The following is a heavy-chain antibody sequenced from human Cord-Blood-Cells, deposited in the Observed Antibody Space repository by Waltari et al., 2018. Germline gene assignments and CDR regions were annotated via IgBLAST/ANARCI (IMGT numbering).Heavy chain of an antibody. CDR2: IYSGGST. CDR3: ACSSSWYRGPFDY. J-gene: IGHJ4*02. Sequence: EVQLVESGGGLIQPGGSLRLSCAASGFTGSSDYMSWVRQAPGKGLEWVSVIYSGGSTYYADSVKGRFTISRDNSKNTLYLQMNSLRAEDTAVYYCACSSSWYRGPFDYWGQGTLVTVSS. D-gene: IGHD6-13*01. CDR1: GFTGSSDY. V-gene: IGHV3-53*01.